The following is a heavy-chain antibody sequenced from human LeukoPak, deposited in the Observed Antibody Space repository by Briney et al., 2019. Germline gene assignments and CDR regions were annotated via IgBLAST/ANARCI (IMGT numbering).Heavy chain of an antibody. V-gene: IGHV4-34*01. CDR2: INHSGST. J-gene: IGHJ3*02. CDR1: GGSFSGYY. D-gene: IGHD6-19*01. Sequence: SETLSLTCVLYGGSFSGYYWNWIRQPPGNGLEWIGEINHSGSTNYNLSLKSRVTISLDTSKNQFSLKLSSVTAADTSVYYCAKFYSGLGAFDIWGQGTMVTVSP. CDR3: AKFYSGLGAFDI.